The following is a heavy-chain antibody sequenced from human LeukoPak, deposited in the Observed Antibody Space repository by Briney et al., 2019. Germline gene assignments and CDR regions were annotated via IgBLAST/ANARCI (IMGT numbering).Heavy chain of an antibody. J-gene: IGHJ4*02. CDR2: INHSGST. Sequence: KASETLSLTCAVYGGSFSGYYWSWIRQPPGKGLEWIGEINHSGSTNYNPSLKSRVTISVDTSKNQFSQKLSSVTAADTAVYYCARGYYYDGFDYWGQGTLVTVSS. CDR3: ARGYYYDGFDY. V-gene: IGHV4-34*01. D-gene: IGHD3-22*01. CDR1: GGSFSGYY.